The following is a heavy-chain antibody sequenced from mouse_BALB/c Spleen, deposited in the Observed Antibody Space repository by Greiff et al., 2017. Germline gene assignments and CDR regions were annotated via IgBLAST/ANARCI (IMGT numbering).Heavy chain of an antibody. J-gene: IGHJ4*01. V-gene: IGHV3-6*02. D-gene: IGHD1-1*01. CDR2: ISYDGSN. CDR1: GYSITSGYY. CDR3: ARGGYYGYYAMDY. Sequence: EVQLQQSGPGLVKPSQSLSLTCSVTGYSITSGYYWNWIRQFPGNKLEWMGYISYDGSNNYNPSLKNRISITRDTSKNQFFLKLNSVTTEDTATYYWARGGYYGYYAMDYWGQGTSVTVSS.